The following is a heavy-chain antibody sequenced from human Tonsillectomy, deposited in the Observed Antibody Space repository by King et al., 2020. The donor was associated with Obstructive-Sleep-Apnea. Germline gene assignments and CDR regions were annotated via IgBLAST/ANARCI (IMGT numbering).Heavy chain of an antibody. J-gene: IGHJ5*02. CDR2: INPSGGST. CDR1: GYTFTSYY. V-gene: IGHV1-46*03. Sequence: QLVQSGAEVKKPGASVKVSCKASGYTFTSYYMHWVRQAPGQGLEWMGIINPSGGSTSYAQKFQGRVTMTRDTSTSTVYMELSSLRSEDTAGYYCARDPGYDSSGYYGFDPWGQGTLVTVSS. D-gene: IGHD3-22*01. CDR3: ARDPGYDSSGYYGFDP.